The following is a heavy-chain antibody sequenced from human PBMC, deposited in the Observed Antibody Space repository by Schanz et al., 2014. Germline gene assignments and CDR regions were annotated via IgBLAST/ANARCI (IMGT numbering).Heavy chain of an antibody. Sequence: EVQLVESGGGLVQPGGSLRLSCAASGFTFSSYAMSWVRQAPGKGLEWVSAISGSGGTTYYADSVKGRFTISRDNSKNTLYLQMNSLRVEDTAVYYCARVVAAAPQGCNYWGRGTLVTVSS. J-gene: IGHJ4*02. CDR3: ARVVAAAPQGCNY. CDR1: GFTFSSYA. CDR2: ISGSGGTT. V-gene: IGHV3-23*04. D-gene: IGHD2-15*01.